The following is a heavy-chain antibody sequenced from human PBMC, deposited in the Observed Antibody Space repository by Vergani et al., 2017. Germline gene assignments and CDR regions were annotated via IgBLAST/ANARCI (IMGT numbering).Heavy chain of an antibody. D-gene: IGHD2-15*01. CDR3: ARKWSYYYYMDV. Sequence: QVQLVQSGAEVKKPGASVKVSCKASGYTFTGYYMHWVRQAPGQGLEWMGWINPNSGGTNYAQKFQGRVTMTRNTSISTAYMELSSLRSEDTAVYYCARKWSYYYYMDVWGKGTTVTVSS. CDR1: GYTFTGYY. V-gene: IGHV1-2*02. J-gene: IGHJ6*03. CDR2: INPNSGGT.